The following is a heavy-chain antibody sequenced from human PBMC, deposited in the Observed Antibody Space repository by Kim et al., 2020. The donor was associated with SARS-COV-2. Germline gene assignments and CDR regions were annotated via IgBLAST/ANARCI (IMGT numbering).Heavy chain of an antibody. CDR3: ARVGGGLRDPTNDAFDI. D-gene: IGHD4-17*01. Sequence: SETLSLTCTVSGGSISSYYWSWIRQPAGKGLEWIGRIYTSGSTNYNPSLKSRVTMSVDTSKNQFSLKLSSVTAADTAVYYCARVGGGLRDPTNDAFDIWGQGTMVTVSS. CDR2: IYTSGST. CDR1: GGSISSYY. V-gene: IGHV4-4*07. J-gene: IGHJ3*02.